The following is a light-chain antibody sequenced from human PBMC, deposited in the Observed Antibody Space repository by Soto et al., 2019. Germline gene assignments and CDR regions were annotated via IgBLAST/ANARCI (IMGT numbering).Light chain of an antibody. Sequence: DIQMTQSPSTLSASVGDRVTITCRASQSIRGWLAWYQQKPGKAPNLLIYDASRLKSGVPSRFSGRGSGTEFTLTITSLQPDDFATYYCDQYNSCSPWTFGKGTKVEV. V-gene: IGKV1-5*01. CDR2: DAS. CDR3: DQYNSCSPWT. J-gene: IGKJ1*01. CDR1: QSIRGW.